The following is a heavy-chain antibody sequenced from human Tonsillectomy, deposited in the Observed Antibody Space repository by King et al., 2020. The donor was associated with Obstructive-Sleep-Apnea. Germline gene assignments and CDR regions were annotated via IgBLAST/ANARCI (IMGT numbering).Heavy chain of an antibody. CDR2: ISGSGDPT. CDR3: AKHSYGQHHYYYYGMDV. D-gene: IGHD5-18*01. Sequence: VQLVESGGGLVQPGGSLRLPCAASEFPFNNYAMSWVRQAPGKGLEWVSTISGSGDPTYYADSVKGRFTISRDNSKNTLYLQMNSLRAEDTAVYYCAKHSYGQHHYYYYGMDVWAQGTTVTVSS. J-gene: IGHJ6*02. CDR1: EFPFNNYA. V-gene: IGHV3-23*04.